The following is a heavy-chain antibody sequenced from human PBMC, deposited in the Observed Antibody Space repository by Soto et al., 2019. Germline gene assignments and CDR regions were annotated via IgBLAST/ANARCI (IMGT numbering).Heavy chain of an antibody. CDR1: GGTFSSYA. V-gene: IGHV1-69*13. CDR3: ARDRRGVNYYDSSGFDAFDI. CDR2: IIPIFGTA. Sequence: GASVKVSCQASGGTFSSYAISWVREAPGQGLEWMGGIIPIFGTANYAQKFQGRVTITADESTSTAYMELSSLRSEDTAVYYCARDRRGVNYYDSSGFDAFDIWGQGTMVTVSS. J-gene: IGHJ3*02. D-gene: IGHD3-22*01.